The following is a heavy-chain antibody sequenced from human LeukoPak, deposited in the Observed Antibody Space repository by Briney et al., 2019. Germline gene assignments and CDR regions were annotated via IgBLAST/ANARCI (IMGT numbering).Heavy chain of an antibody. J-gene: IGHJ4*02. V-gene: IGHV3-23*01. CDR3: AKATYRTTVVTPYYFDY. CDR1: GFTFSTYP. D-gene: IGHD4-23*01. CDR2: VSSGSVTT. Sequence: GGSLRLSCVASGFTFSTYPMNWVRQAPGKGLEWVSYVSSGSVTTYYADSVKGRFTISRDNSKNTLYLQMNSLRAEDTAVYYCAKATYRTTVVTPYYFDYWGQGTLVTVSS.